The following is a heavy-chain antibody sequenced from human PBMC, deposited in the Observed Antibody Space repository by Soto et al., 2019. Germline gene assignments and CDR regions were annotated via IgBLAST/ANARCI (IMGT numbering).Heavy chain of an antibody. V-gene: IGHV3-48*03. CDR2: ISSSGSTI. Sequence: EVQLVESGGGLVQPGGSLRLSCAASGFTFSSYEMNWVRQAPGKGLEWVSYISSSGSTIYYADSVKGRFTISRDNAKNSLYLQMNSLRAEDTAVYYCARDQDSSGWFVRGGMDVWGQGNTVTVSS. D-gene: IGHD6-19*01. CDR1: GFTFSSYE. CDR3: ARDQDSSGWFVRGGMDV. J-gene: IGHJ6*02.